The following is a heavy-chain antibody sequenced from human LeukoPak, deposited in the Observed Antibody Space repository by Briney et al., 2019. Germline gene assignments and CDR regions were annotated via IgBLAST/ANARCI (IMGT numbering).Heavy chain of an antibody. Sequence: SETLSLTCTVSGGSISSYYRSWIRQPAGKGLEWIGRIYTSGSTNYNPSLKSRVTMSVDTSKNQFSLKLSPVTAADTAVYYCAREATYYYDSSAQWPVFDYWGQGTLVTVSS. CDR1: GGSISSYY. CDR3: AREATYYYDSSAQWPVFDY. J-gene: IGHJ4*02. D-gene: IGHD3-22*01. V-gene: IGHV4-4*07. CDR2: IYTSGST.